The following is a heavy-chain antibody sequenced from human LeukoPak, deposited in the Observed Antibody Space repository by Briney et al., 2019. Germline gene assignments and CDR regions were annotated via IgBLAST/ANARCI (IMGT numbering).Heavy chain of an antibody. D-gene: IGHD2-2*01. V-gene: IGHV1-69*13. CDR1: GGTFSSYA. Sequence: GASVNVSCKASGGTFSSYAISWVRQAPGQGLEWMGGIIPIFGTANYAQKFQGRVTITADESTSTAYMELSSLRSEDTAVYYCARGSSSTSCPHRYYYYYGMDVWGQGTTVTVSS. CDR2: IIPIFGTA. CDR3: ARGSSSTSCPHRYYYYYGMDV. J-gene: IGHJ6*02.